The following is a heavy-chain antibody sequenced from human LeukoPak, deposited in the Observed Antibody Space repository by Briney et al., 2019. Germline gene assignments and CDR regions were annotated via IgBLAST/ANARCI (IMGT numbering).Heavy chain of an antibody. CDR3: ARLDFRDGDYVFWY. CDR2: IYYSGST. J-gene: IGHJ4*02. V-gene: IGHV4-59*08. CDR1: GGSISSYY. D-gene: IGHD4-17*01. Sequence: SETLSLTCTVSGGSISSYYWSWIRQPPGEELEWIGYIYYSGSTNYNPSLKSRVSISVDTSESQFSLILRSVTAADTAVYYCARLDFRDGDYVFWYWGQGTLVTVSS.